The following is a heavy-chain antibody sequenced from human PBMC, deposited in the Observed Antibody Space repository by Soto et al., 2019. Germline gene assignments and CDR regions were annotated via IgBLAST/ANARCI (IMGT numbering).Heavy chain of an antibody. V-gene: IGHV3-30*18. CDR3: AKERVFRVYDQPPADY. J-gene: IGHJ4*02. Sequence: GGSLRLSCAASGFTFSSYGMHWVRQAPGKGLEWVAVISYDGSNKYYADSVKGRFTISRDNSKNTLYLQMNSLRAEDTAVYYCAKERVFRVYDQPPADYWGQGTLVTVSS. CDR2: ISYDGSNK. CDR1: GFTFSSYG. D-gene: IGHD5-12*01.